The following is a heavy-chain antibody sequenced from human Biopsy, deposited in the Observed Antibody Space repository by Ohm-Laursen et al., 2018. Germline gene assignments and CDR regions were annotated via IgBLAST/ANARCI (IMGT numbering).Heavy chain of an antibody. CDR2: IYYTGST. CDR1: GGSISGSS. D-gene: IGHD1-26*01. J-gene: IGHJ2*01. CDR3: ARHAPSYSGSYWRYFDL. V-gene: IGHV4-59*08. Sequence: SETLFLTCTVSGGSISGSSWSWIRQPPGKGLEWIGYIYYTGSTNYNPSLKSRVTISVDTSMNHLSLRLTFVTAADTAVYYCARHAPSYSGSYWRYFDLWGRGTLVTVSS.